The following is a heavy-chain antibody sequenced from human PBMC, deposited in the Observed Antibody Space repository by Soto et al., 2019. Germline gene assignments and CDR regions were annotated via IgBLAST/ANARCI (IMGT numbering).Heavy chain of an antibody. D-gene: IGHD3-10*01. CDR2: ITDSGGDA. V-gene: IGHV3-23*01. CDR3: ARGSTDSYPGSRIFDF. J-gene: IGHJ4*02. Sequence: PGGSLRLSCTASGFTFSSFGMAWVRQAPGKGLEWVSTITDSGGDAKYADSVRGRFAISRDNSKKTLYLQMSSLTAEDSAIYYCARGSTDSYPGSRIFDFWGRGTLVTVSS. CDR1: GFTFSSFG.